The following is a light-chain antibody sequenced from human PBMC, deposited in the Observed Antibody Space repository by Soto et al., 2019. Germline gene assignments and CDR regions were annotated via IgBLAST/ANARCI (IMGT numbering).Light chain of an antibody. Sequence: EIVLTQSPGTLSLSPGERATLSCRASQSADSNYLAWYQQNPGQAPRLLIYAASSRATGIPDRFSGGGSGTDFTLTISRLEPEDFGVYYCQQYGGSFLTFGQGTRLEIK. CDR1: QSADSNY. CDR2: AAS. CDR3: QQYGGSFLT. V-gene: IGKV3-20*01. J-gene: IGKJ5*01.